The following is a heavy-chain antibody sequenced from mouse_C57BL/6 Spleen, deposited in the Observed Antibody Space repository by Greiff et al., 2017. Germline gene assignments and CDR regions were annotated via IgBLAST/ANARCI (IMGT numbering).Heavy chain of an antibody. CDR2: IDPENGDT. J-gene: IGHJ2*01. CDR3: TTSDYYGSRGDY. Sequence: VQLQQSGAELVRPGASVKLSCTASGFNIKDDYMHWVKPRPEQGLEWIGWIDPENGDTEYASKFQGKATITADTSSNTAYLQLSSLTSEDTAVYYCTTSDYYGSRGDYWGQGTTLTVSS. D-gene: IGHD1-1*01. V-gene: IGHV14-4*01. CDR1: GFNIKDDY.